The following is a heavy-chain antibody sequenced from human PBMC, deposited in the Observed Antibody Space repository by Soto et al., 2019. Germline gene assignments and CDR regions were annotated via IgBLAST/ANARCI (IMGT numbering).Heavy chain of an antibody. CDR2: INPSGGST. D-gene: IGHD2-15*01. CDR3: ARDILPTLIVAYGMDV. V-gene: IGHV1-46*01. CDR1: GYTFTSYY. Sequence: VASVKVSCKASGYTFTSYYMHWVRQAPGQGLEWMGIINPSGGSTSYAQKFQGRVTMTRDTSTSTVYMELSSLRSEDTAVYYCARDILPTLIVAYGMDVWGQGTTVTVSS. J-gene: IGHJ6*02.